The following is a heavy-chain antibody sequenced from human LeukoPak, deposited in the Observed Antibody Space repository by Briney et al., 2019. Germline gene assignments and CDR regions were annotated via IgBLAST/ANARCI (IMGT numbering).Heavy chain of an antibody. CDR3: ARVVPAVTNRFDP. CDR1: GFTFSRYW. D-gene: IGHD2-2*01. V-gene: IGHV3-7*05. CDR2: INQDGSEK. Sequence: GGSLRLSCAASGFTFSRYWMSWVRQAPGKGLEWVANINQDGSEKYYVDSVKGRFTISRDNAKNSLYLQVNRLRAEDTAVYYCARVVPAVTNRFDPWAREPWSPSPQ. J-gene: IGHJ5*02.